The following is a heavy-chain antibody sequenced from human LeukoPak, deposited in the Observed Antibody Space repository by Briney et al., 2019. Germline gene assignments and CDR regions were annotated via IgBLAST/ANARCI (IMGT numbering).Heavy chain of an antibody. Sequence: ASVKVSCKASGYTFTSYGISWVRQAPGQGLEWMGWISAYNGNTNYAQKLQGRVTMTTDTSTSTAYMELRSLRSDDTAVYYCARSYGEYCSSTSCLDPNAFDIWGQGTMVTVSS. D-gene: IGHD2-2*01. V-gene: IGHV1-18*04. J-gene: IGHJ3*02. CDR1: GYTFTSYG. CDR3: ARSYGEYCSSTSCLDPNAFDI. CDR2: ISAYNGNT.